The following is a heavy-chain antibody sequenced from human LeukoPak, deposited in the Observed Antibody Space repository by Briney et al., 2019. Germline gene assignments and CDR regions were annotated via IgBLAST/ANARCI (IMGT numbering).Heavy chain of an antibody. CDR1: GFTFSSYA. V-gene: IGHV3-23*01. D-gene: IGHD5-12*01. CDR3: AKYLEIVDAFDI. J-gene: IGHJ3*02. Sequence: RGGSLRLSCAASGFTFSSYAMSWVRQAPGKGLEWVSAICGSGGSTYYAESVKGRVTISIDNSKNTIYLQLNSLRAEDKAVYYCAKYLEIVDAFDIWGQGTMVTVSS. CDR2: ICGSGGST.